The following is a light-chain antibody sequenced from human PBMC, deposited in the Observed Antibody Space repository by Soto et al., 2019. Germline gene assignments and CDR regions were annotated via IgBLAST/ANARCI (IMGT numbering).Light chain of an antibody. J-gene: IGLJ1*01. Sequence: QSALTQPASVSGSPGQSITISCTGTSSDVGSYNLGSWYQQHPGKAPKLMIYEGSKRPSGVSNRFSVSKSGNTASLTISGLQAEDEADYYCCSYAGSSTHYVFGTGTKLTVL. CDR3: CSYAGSSTHYV. CDR2: EGS. V-gene: IGLV2-23*01. CDR1: SSDVGSYNL.